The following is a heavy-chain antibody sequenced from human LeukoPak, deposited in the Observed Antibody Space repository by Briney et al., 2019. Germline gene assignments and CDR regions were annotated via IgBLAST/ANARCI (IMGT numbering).Heavy chain of an antibody. Sequence: GGSLRLSCAASGFTFSSYSMNWVRQAPGKGLEWVSSISSSSSYIYYADSVKGRFTISRDNAKNSLYLQMNSLRAEDTAVYYCARESFGVVILDAFDIWGQGTMVTVSS. V-gene: IGHV3-21*01. CDR1: GFTFSSYS. CDR2: ISSSSSYI. CDR3: ARESFGVVILDAFDI. D-gene: IGHD3-3*01. J-gene: IGHJ3*02.